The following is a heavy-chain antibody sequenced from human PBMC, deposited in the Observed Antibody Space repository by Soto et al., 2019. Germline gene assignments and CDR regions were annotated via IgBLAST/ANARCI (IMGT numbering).Heavy chain of an antibody. Sequence: EVQLVESGGGLVKPGGSLRLSCAASGFTFSSYSMNWVRQAPGKGLEWVSSISSSSSYIYYADSVKGRFTISRDNAKNSLYLQMNSLRAEDTAVYYCARDLAACSGGSCYGSREAFDIWGQGTMVTVSS. J-gene: IGHJ3*02. CDR2: ISSSSSYI. CDR3: ARDLAACSGGSCYGSREAFDI. CDR1: GFTFSSYS. D-gene: IGHD2-15*01. V-gene: IGHV3-21*01.